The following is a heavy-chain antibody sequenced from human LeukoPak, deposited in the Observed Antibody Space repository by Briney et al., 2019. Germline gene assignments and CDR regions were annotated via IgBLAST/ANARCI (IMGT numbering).Heavy chain of an antibody. J-gene: IGHJ4*02. Sequence: GGSLRLSCAASGFTLGNYAMSWVRQAPGKGLEWVSVISGSGGSTYYADSVKGRFTISRDISKNTLFLQMNSLRAEDTAVYYCAKEEYYDFWSGYRPHFESWGQGTLVTVSS. CDR1: GFTLGNYA. V-gene: IGHV3-23*01. CDR2: ISGSGGST. D-gene: IGHD3-3*01. CDR3: AKEEYYDFWSGYRPHFES.